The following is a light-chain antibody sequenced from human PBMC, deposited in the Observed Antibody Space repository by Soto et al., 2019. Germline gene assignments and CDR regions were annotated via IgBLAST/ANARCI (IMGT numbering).Light chain of an antibody. CDR2: GAS. V-gene: IGKV3-20*01. Sequence: EIVLTQSPGTLSLSPGERAPLSCRASQSVSSTYLAWYQQKPGQAPRLLIYGASSRATGIPDRFSGSGSGTDFTLTISRLEPEDFVVYYCQQYGSSPPLTFGGGTKVEIK. CDR1: QSVSSTY. J-gene: IGKJ4*01. CDR3: QQYGSSPPLT.